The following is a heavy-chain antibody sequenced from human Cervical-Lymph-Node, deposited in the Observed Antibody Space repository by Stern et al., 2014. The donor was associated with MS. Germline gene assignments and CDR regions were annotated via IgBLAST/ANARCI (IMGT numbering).Heavy chain of an antibody. CDR2: VDRDYDK. Sequence: QVTLRESGPALVKPTQTLTLTCTFSGFSLSTYGMRVNWIRQPPGKALEWLARVDRDYDKFYSTSLKTRLTISKDTSKNQVVLTMTNMDPVDTATYYCARMREDSSGLFEYWGQGTLVTVSS. J-gene: IGHJ4*02. CDR1: GFSLSTYGMR. D-gene: IGHD3-22*01. V-gene: IGHV2-70*04. CDR3: ARMREDSSGLFEY.